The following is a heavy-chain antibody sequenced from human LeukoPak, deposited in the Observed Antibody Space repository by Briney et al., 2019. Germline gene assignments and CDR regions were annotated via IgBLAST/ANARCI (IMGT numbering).Heavy chain of an antibody. CDR1: AGTFSSYA. J-gene: IGHJ4*02. D-gene: IGHD3-3*01. V-gene: IGHV1-69*01. CDR3: ARHGPTALRFLEWLLPSDY. CDR2: IIPIFGTA. Sequence: SVKVSCKASAGTFSSYAISWVRQAPGQGLEWMGGIIPIFGTANYAQKFQGRVTITADESTSTAYMELSSLRSEDTAVYYCARHGPTALRFLEWLLPSDYCGQGTLVTVSS.